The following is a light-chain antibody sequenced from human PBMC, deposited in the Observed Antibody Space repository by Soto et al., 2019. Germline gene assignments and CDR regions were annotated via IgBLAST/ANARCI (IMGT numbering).Light chain of an antibody. CDR1: ISDFVVYNY. CDR2: GVS. CDR3: SSHTLSSALQV. J-gene: IGLJ1*01. Sequence: QSALTQPASVSGSPGQSITISCTGTISDFVVYNYVSWYQQHPGKAPKLMIYGVSNRPSGVSNRFSGSKSGNTASLTISGLQADDEADYYCSSHTLSSALQVFGTGTKATVL. V-gene: IGLV2-14*01.